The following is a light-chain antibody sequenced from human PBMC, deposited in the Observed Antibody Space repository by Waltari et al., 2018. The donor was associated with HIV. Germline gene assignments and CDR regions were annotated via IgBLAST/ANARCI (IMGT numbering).Light chain of an antibody. CDR3: QSYDRSLSGGV. V-gene: IGLV1-40*01. CDR1: RSTTGPGSD. CDR2: GNT. Sequence: QSVLTQPPSVSGAPGPTVPISCTGSRSTTGPGSDLHWYQHLPGRAPKLSIYGNTNRPSGVPDRFSGSQSGTSASLVITGLQAEDEADYYCQSYDRSLSGGVFGGGTRLTVL. J-gene: IGLJ7*01.